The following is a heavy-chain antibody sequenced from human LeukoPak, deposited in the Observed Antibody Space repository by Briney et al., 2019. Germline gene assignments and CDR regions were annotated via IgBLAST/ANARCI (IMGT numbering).Heavy chain of an antibody. Sequence: PSETLSLTCTVSGGSISSGSYYWSWIRQPAGKGLEWIVRIYTSGSTNYNPSLKSRVTISVDTSKNQFSLKLSSVTAADTAVYYCARGYSSSWHGDWFDPWGQGTLVTVSS. CDR3: ARGYSSSWHGDWFDP. D-gene: IGHD6-13*01. CDR2: IYTSGST. CDR1: GGSISSGSYY. V-gene: IGHV4-61*02. J-gene: IGHJ5*02.